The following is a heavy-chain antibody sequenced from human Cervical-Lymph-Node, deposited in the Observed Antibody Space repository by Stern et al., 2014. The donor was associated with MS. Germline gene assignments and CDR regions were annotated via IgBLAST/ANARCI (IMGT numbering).Heavy chain of an antibody. CDR1: GYSFTGNY. J-gene: IGHJ4*02. CDR2: TNPNSGDS. V-gene: IGHV1-2*06. D-gene: IGHD5-18*01. Sequence: VQLVQSGAEVKKPGASVKVSCKAAGYSFTGNYIHWLRQAPGQSLEWMGRTNPNSGDSNYALKFQGRVTMTRDTSISTAYMNLNRLGIDDTAVYYCARERGRAGPAMADYWGQGTLVTVSS. CDR3: ARERGRAGPAMADY.